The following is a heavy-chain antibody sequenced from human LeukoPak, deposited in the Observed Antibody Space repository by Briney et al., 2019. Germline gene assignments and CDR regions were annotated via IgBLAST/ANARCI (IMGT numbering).Heavy chain of an antibody. D-gene: IGHD3-22*01. CDR2: MNPNSGNT. J-gene: IGHJ3*02. Sequence: VSVKVSCKASGYTFTSYDINWVRQATGQGLEWMGWMNPNSGNTGYAQKFQGRVTITRNTSISTAYMELSSLRSEDTAVYYCARNYYDSSGYWYDAFDIWGQGTMVTVSS. CDR3: ARNYYDSSGYWYDAFDI. CDR1: GYTFTSYD. V-gene: IGHV1-8*03.